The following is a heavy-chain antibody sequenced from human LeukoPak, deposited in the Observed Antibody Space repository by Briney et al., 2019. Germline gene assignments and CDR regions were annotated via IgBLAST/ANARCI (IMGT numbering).Heavy chain of an antibody. J-gene: IGHJ2*01. D-gene: IGHD3-10*01. CDR3: ATDSGERYYGLYWSFDL. CDR2: IQSYTDGGST. CDR1: GISFTNVW. Sequence: GGSLRLSCAVSGISFTNVWMSWVRQAPGKGLEWVGRIQSYTDGGSTNFAPPVSGRFTISRDDYRNTVYLQMNSLKTEDTAVYYCATDSGERYYGLYWSFDLWGRGSLVTVSS. V-gene: IGHV3-15*01.